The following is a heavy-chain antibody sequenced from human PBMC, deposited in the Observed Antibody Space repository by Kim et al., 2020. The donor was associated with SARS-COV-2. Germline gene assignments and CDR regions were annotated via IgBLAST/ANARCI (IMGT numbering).Heavy chain of an antibody. J-gene: IGHJ2*01. D-gene: IGHD2-8*01. Sequence: GGSLRLSCAASGFTFSNYFMRWVRQAPGKGLEWVSTFTFVGDRAYYTGSVMGRFTISRDNSKNTLYLQMNSLRAADTALYYCSTDHPSGRRRTSWSYYW. CDR2: FTFVGDRA. CDR3: STDHPSGRRRTSWSYYW. V-gene: IGHV3-23*01. CDR1: GFTFSNYF.